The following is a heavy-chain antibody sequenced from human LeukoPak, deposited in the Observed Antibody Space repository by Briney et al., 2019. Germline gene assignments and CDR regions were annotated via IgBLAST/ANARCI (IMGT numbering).Heavy chain of an antibody. CDR3: ARDNRLSDCSIDY. V-gene: IGHV3-48*02. J-gene: IGHJ4*02. CDR1: GFTFSSSS. Sequence: GGSLRLSCVASGFTFSSSSMVWVRQAPGKGLEWVSYISSSSSSLLYADSVRGRFTISRDNTKNSLYLQMNSLRDEDTAVYYCARDNRLSDCSIDYWGQGTLVTVSS. D-gene: IGHD2-21*02. CDR2: ISSSSSSL.